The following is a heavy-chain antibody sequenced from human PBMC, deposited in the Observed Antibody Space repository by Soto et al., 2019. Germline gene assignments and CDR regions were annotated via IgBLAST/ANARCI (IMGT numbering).Heavy chain of an antibody. J-gene: IGHJ4*02. CDR1: GFTISSNY. CDR3: ARIPSYGDYEGTFDY. D-gene: IGHD4-17*01. V-gene: IGHV3-66*01. CDR2: IYSGGGT. Sequence: GGSLRLSCAASGFTISSNYMSWVRQAPGKGLECVSVIYSGGGTYYADSVKARFTISRDNSMNALYLQMNSLRAEDTAVYYCARIPSYGDYEGTFDYWGQGTLVTVSS.